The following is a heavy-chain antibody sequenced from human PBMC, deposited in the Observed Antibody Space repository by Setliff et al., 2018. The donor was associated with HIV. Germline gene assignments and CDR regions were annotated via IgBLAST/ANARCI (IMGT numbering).Heavy chain of an antibody. J-gene: IGHJ4*02. CDR3: AKDPRAAVATICDY. Sequence: PGGSLRLSCTASGFTFSSYAMSWVRQAPGKGLEWVSAISGSGGSTYYADSVKGRFTISRDNSKNTLYLQMNSLRAEDTAVYYCAKDPRAAVATICDYWGQGTLVTVS. D-gene: IGHD5-12*01. V-gene: IGHV3-23*01. CDR1: GFTFSSYA. CDR2: ISGSGGST.